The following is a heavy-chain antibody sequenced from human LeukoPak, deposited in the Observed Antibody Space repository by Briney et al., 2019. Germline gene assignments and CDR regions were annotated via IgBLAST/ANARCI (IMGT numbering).Heavy chain of an antibody. D-gene: IGHD5-24*01. CDR1: GYTFTGYY. V-gene: IGHV1-2*02. CDR2: INPNSGGT. J-gene: IGHJ4*02. CDR3: ARDNRWSFDY. Sequence: ASVKVSCKASGYTFTGYYMHWVRQAPGQGLEWMGWINPNSGGTNYAQKFQGRVTMTRDTSINTVYMELSGLTSDDTALYYCARDNRWSFDYWGQGTLVTVSS.